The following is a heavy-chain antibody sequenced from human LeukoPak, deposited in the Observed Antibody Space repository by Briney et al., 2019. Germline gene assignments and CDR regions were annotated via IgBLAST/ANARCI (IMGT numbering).Heavy chain of an antibody. J-gene: IGHJ4*02. CDR3: TSRFPTIDY. D-gene: IGHD3-3*01. Sequence: GVSLRLSCAASGFTFSGSAMHWVRQASGKGLEWVGRIRSKANNYATASAASVKGRFTISRDDSKNTAYLQMNSLKTEDTAVYYCTSRFPTIDYWGQGTLVTVSS. CDR1: GFTFSGSA. CDR2: IRSKANNYAT. V-gene: IGHV3-73*01.